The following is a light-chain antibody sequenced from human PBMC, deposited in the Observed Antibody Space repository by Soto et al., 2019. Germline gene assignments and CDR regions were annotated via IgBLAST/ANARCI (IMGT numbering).Light chain of an antibody. J-gene: IGKJ1*01. CDR3: QHYNNWPRT. Sequence: EIVMTQSPATLSVSPGERATLSCRASQSVSSNLAWYPQKPGQAPRLLIYGASTRATGIPARFSGSRSGTEFTLTISSLQSEDFAVYYCQHYNNWPRTFGQGTKVEIK. CDR2: GAS. CDR1: QSVSSN. V-gene: IGKV3-15*01.